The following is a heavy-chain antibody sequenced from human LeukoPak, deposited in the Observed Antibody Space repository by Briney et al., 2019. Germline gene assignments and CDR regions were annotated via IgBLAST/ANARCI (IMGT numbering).Heavy chain of an antibody. CDR3: ARVPGPLLWFGELLGASDI. CDR2: ISAYNGNT. CDR1: GYTFTSYG. Sequence: RASVKVSCKASGYTFTSYGISWVRQAPGQGLEWMGWISAYNGNTNYAQKLQGRVTMTTDTSTSTAYMELRSLRSDDTAVYYCARVPGPLLWFGELLGASDIWGQGTMVTVSS. D-gene: IGHD3-10*01. V-gene: IGHV1-18*01. J-gene: IGHJ3*02.